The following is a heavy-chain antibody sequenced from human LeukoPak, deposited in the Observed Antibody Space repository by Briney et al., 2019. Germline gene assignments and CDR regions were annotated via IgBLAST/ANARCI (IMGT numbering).Heavy chain of an antibody. V-gene: IGHV3-20*04. CDR1: GFTFDDYG. CDR3: ARRGYSGYDSYFYYMDV. D-gene: IGHD5-12*01. J-gene: IGHJ6*03. CDR2: INWNGGST. Sequence: GGSLRLSCAASGFTFDDYGMTWVRQAPGKGLEWVSGINWNGGSTGYVDSVKGRFTISRDNAENSLYLQMNSLRAEDTALYYCARRGYSGYDSYFYYMDVWGKGTTVTVSS.